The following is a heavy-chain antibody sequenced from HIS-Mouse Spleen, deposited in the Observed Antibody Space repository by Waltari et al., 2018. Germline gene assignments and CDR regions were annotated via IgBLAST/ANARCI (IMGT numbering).Heavy chain of an antibody. CDR3: AREIPYSSSWYDWYFDL. CDR1: GGSISRSSYS. CDR2: IYYSGST. D-gene: IGHD6-13*01. V-gene: IGHV4-39*07. J-gene: IGHJ2*01. Sequence: QLQLQESGPGLVTPSETLSLTCTFSGGSISRSSYSWGWVRQTPGKGLEWIGSIYYSGSTYYNPSLKSRVTISVDTSKNQFSLKLSSVTAADTAVYYCAREIPYSSSWYDWYFDLWGRGTLVTVSS.